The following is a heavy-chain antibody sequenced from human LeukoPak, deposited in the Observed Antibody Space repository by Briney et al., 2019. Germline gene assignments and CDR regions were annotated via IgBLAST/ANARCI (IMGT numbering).Heavy chain of an antibody. Sequence: PGGSLSLSCSASGFTFSRYAMHWVRQAPGKGLEYVSGINDNGGRTHYGDSVKGRFSISRDNSKNTLHLQMSTLRAEDTALYYCVKDVGGSYAFDYWSQGILVTVAS. D-gene: IGHD1-26*01. CDR2: INDNGGRT. CDR3: VKDVGGSYAFDY. V-gene: IGHV3-64D*09. J-gene: IGHJ4*02. CDR1: GFTFSRYA.